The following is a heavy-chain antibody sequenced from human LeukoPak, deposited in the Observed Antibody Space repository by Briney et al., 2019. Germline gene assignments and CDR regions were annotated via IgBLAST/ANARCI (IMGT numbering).Heavy chain of an antibody. D-gene: IGHD3-10*01. J-gene: IGHJ4*02. V-gene: IGHV1-18*01. CDR2: ISAYNGNT. Sequence: GAPVKVSCKASGYTFTSYGISWVRQAPGQGLEWMGWISAYNGNTNYAQKLQGRVTMTTDTSTSTAYMELRSLRSDDTAVYYCAREDAMVRGVITTYYFDYWGQGTLVTVSS. CDR1: GYTFTSYG. CDR3: AREDAMVRGVITTYYFDY.